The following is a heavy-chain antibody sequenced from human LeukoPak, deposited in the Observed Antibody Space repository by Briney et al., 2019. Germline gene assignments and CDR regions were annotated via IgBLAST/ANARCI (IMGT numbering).Heavy chain of an antibody. CDR3: ARSIAVAGIYYFDY. J-gene: IGHJ4*02. Sequence: SETLSLTCAVSGGSISSGGYSWSWIRQPPGKGLEWIGEINHSGSTNYNPSLKSRVTISVDTSKNQFSLKLSSVTAADTAVYYCARSIAVAGIYYFDYWGQGTLVTVSS. D-gene: IGHD6-19*01. CDR2: INHSGST. CDR1: GGSISSGGYS. V-gene: IGHV4-34*01.